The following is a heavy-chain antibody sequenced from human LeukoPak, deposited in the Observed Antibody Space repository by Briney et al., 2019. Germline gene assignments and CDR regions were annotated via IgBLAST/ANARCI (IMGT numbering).Heavy chain of an antibody. CDR2: IRYDGSNK. D-gene: IGHD6-6*01. Sequence: GGSLRLSCAASGFTFSSYGMHWVRQAPGKGLEWVAFIRYDGSNKYYADSVKGRFTISRDNSKNTLYLQMNSLRAEDTAVYYCARGGYSSYVPNWFDPWGQGTLVTVSS. V-gene: IGHV3-30*02. J-gene: IGHJ5*02. CDR1: GFTFSSYG. CDR3: ARGGYSSYVPNWFDP.